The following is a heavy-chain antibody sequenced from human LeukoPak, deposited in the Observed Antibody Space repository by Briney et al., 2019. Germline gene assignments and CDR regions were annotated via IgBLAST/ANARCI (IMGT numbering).Heavy chain of an antibody. J-gene: IGHJ4*02. Sequence: PSETLSLTCTVSGGSISSSSYYWGWIRQPPGKGLEWWGSIYYSGSTYYNPSLKSRVTISVDTSKNQFSLQGSSGTAADTAVYYCASGGPRGRKEWSKGTTLDYWGQGTLVTVSS. CDR3: ASGGPRGRKEWSKGTTLDY. CDR2: IYYSGST. CDR1: GGSISSSSYY. V-gene: IGHV4-39*01. D-gene: IGHD3-3*01.